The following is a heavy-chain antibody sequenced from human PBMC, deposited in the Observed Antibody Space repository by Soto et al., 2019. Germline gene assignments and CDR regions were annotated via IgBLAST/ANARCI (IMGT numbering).Heavy chain of an antibody. J-gene: IGHJ4*02. D-gene: IGHD3-3*01. CDR3: ARDFAYFDS. Sequence: QVQLQESGPGLVKPSETLSLTCTVSGGSFKSGSYSWSWIRQPPGKGLEWIGYVYHTGRTSYNPSRKSRVSISMDTSKNQFSLNLDSVTAADTAVYFCARDFAYFDSWGQGTLVTVSS. CDR1: GGSFKSGSYS. CDR2: VYHTGRT. V-gene: IGHV4-61*01.